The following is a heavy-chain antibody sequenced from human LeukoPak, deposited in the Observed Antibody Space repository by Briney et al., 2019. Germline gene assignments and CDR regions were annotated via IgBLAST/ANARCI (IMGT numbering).Heavy chain of an antibody. CDR1: GFTFSNYW. J-gene: IGHJ4*02. CDR3: ARGGDSSNWYPGYFDY. CDR2: IKSDGSST. D-gene: IGHD6-13*01. V-gene: IGHV3-74*01. Sequence: PGGSLRLSCAASGFTFSNYWMHWVRQAPGKGPVWVSRIKSDGSSTKFADSVQGGFTISRESGKNTLYLQMNSLRAEDTAVYYCARGGDSSNWYPGYFDYWGQGALVTVSS.